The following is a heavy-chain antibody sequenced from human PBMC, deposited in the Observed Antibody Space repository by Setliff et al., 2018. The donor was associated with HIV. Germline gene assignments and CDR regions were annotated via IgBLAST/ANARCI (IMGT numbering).Heavy chain of an antibody. CDR2: IIPMFGTT. CDR3: ATVGPTIWGAFDI. Sequence: ASVKVSCKASGGTVSSSAFSWVRQAPGQGLEWMGGIIPMFGTTNYAQQFQGRVTITTDASTSTAYMELSSLRSEDTAVYYCATVGPTIWGAFDIWGQGTMVTVSS. V-gene: IGHV1-69*05. CDR1: GGTVSSSA. J-gene: IGHJ3*02. D-gene: IGHD3-16*01.